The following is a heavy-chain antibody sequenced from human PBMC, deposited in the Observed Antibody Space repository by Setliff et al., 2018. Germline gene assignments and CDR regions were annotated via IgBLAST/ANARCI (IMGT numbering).Heavy chain of an antibody. CDR2: ISAYNGNT. Sequence: ASVKVSCKASGGTFSSYAISWVRQAPGQGLKWMGGISAYNGNTKFVQKFQGRVAMTTDTSTSTAFMELRSLRPDDTAFYYCGRVDAELILGNYIDYWGQGTLVTVSS. J-gene: IGHJ4*02. V-gene: IGHV1-18*01. D-gene: IGHD2-15*01. CDR1: GGTFSSYA. CDR3: GRVDAELILGNYIDY.